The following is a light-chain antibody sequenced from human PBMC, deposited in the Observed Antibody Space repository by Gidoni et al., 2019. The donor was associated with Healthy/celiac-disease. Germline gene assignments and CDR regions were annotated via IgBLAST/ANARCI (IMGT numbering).Light chain of an antibody. CDR3: AAWDDSLSGYV. CDR2: SNN. CDR1: SSTIGSNY. V-gene: IGLV1-47*02. J-gene: IGLJ1*01. Sequence: QSVLTQPPSASGTPGRGVTISCSGSSSTIGSNYVYWYQQLPGTAPKLLIYSNNPRPSGVPDRFSGSKSGTSASLAISGLRSEDEADYYCAAWDDSLSGYVFGTGTKVTVL.